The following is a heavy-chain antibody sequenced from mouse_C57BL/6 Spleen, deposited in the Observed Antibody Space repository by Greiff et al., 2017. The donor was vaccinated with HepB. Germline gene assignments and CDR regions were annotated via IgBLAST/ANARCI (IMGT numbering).Heavy chain of an antibody. CDR2: IYPGSGST. Sequence: VQLQQPGAELVKPGASVKMSCKASGYTFTSYWITWVKQRPGQGLEWIGDIYPGSGSTNYNEKFKSKATLTVDTSSSTAYMQLSSLTSEDSAVYYCARGGYYSNLFAYWGQGTLVTVSA. J-gene: IGHJ3*01. CDR1: GYTFTSYW. V-gene: IGHV1-55*01. CDR3: ARGGYYSNLFAY. D-gene: IGHD2-5*01.